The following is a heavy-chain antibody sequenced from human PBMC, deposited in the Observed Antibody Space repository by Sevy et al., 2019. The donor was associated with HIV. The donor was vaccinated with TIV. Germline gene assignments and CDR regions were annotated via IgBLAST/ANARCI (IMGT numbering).Heavy chain of an antibody. CDR2: IYYSGST. CDR1: GGSISSYY. D-gene: IGHD2-2*01. CDR3: ARQYCSSTSCSSGTYYFHY. V-gene: IGHV4-59*08. J-gene: IGHJ4*02. Sequence: SETLSLTCTVSGGSISSYYWSWIRQPPGKGLEWIGYIYYSGSTNYNPSLKSRVTISVDTSKNQFSLKLSSVTAADTAVYYCARQYCSSTSCSSGTYYFHYWGQGTLVTVSS.